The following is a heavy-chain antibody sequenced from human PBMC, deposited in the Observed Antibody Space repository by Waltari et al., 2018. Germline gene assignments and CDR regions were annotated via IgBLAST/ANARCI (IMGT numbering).Heavy chain of an antibody. CDR3: ARARLRPFDY. Sequence: QVQLQQWGAGLLKPSETLSLTCAVYGGSFSGYSWSWIRQPPGKGLEGIGEINHSGSTNYNPALKSRVTISVDTSKNQFSLKLSSVTAADTAVYYCARARLRPFDYWGQGTLVTVSS. CDR2: INHSGST. J-gene: IGHJ4*02. V-gene: IGHV4-34*01. D-gene: IGHD5-12*01. CDR1: GGSFSGYS.